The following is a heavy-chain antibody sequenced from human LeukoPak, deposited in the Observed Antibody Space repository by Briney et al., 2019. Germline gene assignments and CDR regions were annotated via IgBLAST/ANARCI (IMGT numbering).Heavy chain of an antibody. CDR1: GFTVSSNY. V-gene: IGHV3-66*01. J-gene: IGHJ4*02. Sequence: GGSLRLSCAASGFTVSSNYMSWVRQAPGKGLEWVSVIYSGGSTYYADSVKGRFTISRDNSQNTLYLQMNSLRAEDTAVYYCARGAYSSGWAYFDHWGQGTLVTVSS. CDR3: ARGAYSSGWAYFDH. D-gene: IGHD6-19*01. CDR2: IYSGGST.